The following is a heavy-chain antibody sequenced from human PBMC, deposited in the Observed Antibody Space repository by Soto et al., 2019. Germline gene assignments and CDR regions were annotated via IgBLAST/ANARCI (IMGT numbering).Heavy chain of an antibody. J-gene: IGHJ6*02. CDR1: GGSISSGDYY. CDR3: AREDDGGDRDYYGLDV. V-gene: IGHV4-30-4*01. Sequence: SETLSLTCTVSGGSISSGDYYWSWIRQPPGKGLEWIGYIYYSGSTYYNPSLKSRLTISVDTSKNLFSLKLSSVTAADTAVYFCAREDDGGDRDYYGLDVWGQGTTVTVS. CDR2: IYYSGST. D-gene: IGHD2-21*02.